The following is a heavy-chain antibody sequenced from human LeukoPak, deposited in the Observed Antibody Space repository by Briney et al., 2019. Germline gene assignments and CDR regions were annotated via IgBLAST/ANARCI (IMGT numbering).Heavy chain of an antibody. CDR1: GFTFSSYG. V-gene: IGHV3-23*01. J-gene: IGHJ4*02. D-gene: IGHD3-9*01. CDR2: ISGSGGST. Sequence: PGGSLRLSCAASGFTFSSYGMSWVRQAPGKGLEWVSAISGSGGSTYYADSVKGRFTISRDNSKNTLYLQMNSLRAEDTAVYYCAKGVFDILTGYPRPYYFDYWGQGTLVTVSS. CDR3: AKGVFDILTGYPRPYYFDY.